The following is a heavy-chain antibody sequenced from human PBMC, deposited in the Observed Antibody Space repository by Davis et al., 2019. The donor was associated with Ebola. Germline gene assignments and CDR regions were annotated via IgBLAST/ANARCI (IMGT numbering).Heavy chain of an antibody. V-gene: IGHV3-21*01. CDR1: GFTFSSYA. CDR2: ISSSSSYI. Sequence: GGSLRLSCAASGFTFSSYAMSWVRQAPGKGLEWVSSISSSSSYIYYADSVKGRFTISRDNAKNSLYLQMNSLRAEDTAVYYCARDGHTYYYDSSQNGMDVWGQGTTVTVSS. D-gene: IGHD3-22*01. CDR3: ARDGHTYYYDSSQNGMDV. J-gene: IGHJ6*02.